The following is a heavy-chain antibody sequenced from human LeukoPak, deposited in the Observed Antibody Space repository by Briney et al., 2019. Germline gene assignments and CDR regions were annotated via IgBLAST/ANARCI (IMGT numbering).Heavy chain of an antibody. CDR3: AKRRDGYNDYFDY. V-gene: IGHV3-23*01. Sequence: GSLRLSCAASGFTFSSYAMSWVRRAPGKGLEWVSAISGSGGSTYYADSVKGPFTISRDNSKNTLYLQMNSLRAEDTAVYYCAKRRDGYNDYFDYWGQGTLVTVSS. CDR2: ISGSGGST. CDR1: GFTFSSYA. D-gene: IGHD5-24*01. J-gene: IGHJ4*02.